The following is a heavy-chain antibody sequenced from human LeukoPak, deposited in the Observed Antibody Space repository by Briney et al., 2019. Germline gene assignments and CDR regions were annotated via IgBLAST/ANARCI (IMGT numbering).Heavy chain of an antibody. D-gene: IGHD6-19*01. CDR2: IYYSGST. V-gene: IGHV4-39*02. CDR3: ARDHLTRQWLGLDY. Sequence: PSETLSLTCTVSGVSISSSTYYWGWIRQPPGRGLEWIGTIYYSGSTYYNPSLKSRVTISVDTSKNQFSLKLSSVTAADTAVYYCARDHLTRQWLGLDYWGQGTLVTVSS. CDR1: GVSISSSTYY. J-gene: IGHJ4*02.